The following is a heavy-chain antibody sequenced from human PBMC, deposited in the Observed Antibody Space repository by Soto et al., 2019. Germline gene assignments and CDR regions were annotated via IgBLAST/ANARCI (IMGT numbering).Heavy chain of an antibody. CDR3: ARDRLNNAYNTFFDY. CDR1: GFTVRSNY. V-gene: IGHV3-53*01. Sequence: GGSQRLSCAASGFTVRSNYRSWVRQAPGKGLEWVSVIYSGGSTYYADSVRGRLTISRDNAKNTLFLQMSSLTAEDTAVYFCARDRLNNAYNTFFDYWGQGTLVTVSS. J-gene: IGHJ4*02. D-gene: IGHD1-1*01. CDR2: IYSGGST.